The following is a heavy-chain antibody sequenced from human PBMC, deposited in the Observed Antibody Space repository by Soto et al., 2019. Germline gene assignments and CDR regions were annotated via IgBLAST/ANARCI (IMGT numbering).Heavy chain of an antibody. CDR1: GFSFSSYW. CDR2: LNSDGTDT. J-gene: IGHJ6*02. CDR3: ARELTAFGMDV. V-gene: IGHV3-74*01. D-gene: IGHD3-9*01. Sequence: EVQLVESGGGLVQPGGSLRLSCAASGFSFSSYWMHWVRQAPGSGLVWVSRLNSDGTDTDYADSVKGRFTISRDTAKDTLYLQMNSLRTEDKAVYYCARELTAFGMDVWGQGTTVTVSS.